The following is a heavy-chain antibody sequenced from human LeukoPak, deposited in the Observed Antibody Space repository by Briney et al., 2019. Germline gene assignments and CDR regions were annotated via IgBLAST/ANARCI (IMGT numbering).Heavy chain of an antibody. V-gene: IGHV4-39*01. D-gene: IGHD3-3*01. Sequence: SETLSLTCTVSGGSISSSSYYWGWIRQPPGKGLEGIGSIYYSGSTYYNPSLQSRVTISVDTSKNQFSLKLSSVTAADTAVYYRARLCIRYYDFWRGPHHFDYWGQGTLVTVSS. J-gene: IGHJ4*02. CDR3: ARLCIRYYDFWRGPHHFDY. CDR1: GGSISSSSYY. CDR2: IYYSGST.